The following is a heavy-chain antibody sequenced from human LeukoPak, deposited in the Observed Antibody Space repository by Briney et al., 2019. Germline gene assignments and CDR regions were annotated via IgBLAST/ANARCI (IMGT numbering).Heavy chain of an antibody. J-gene: IGHJ4*02. D-gene: IGHD1-26*01. CDR1: GYTFTSYG. Sequence: ASVKVSCKASGYTFTSYGISWVRQAPGQGLEWMGWISAYNGNTNYAQKLQGRVTITRDTSASTAYMELSSLRSEDTAVYYCAGDRWWEPTDFSFDYWGQGTLVTVSS. V-gene: IGHV1-18*01. CDR3: AGDRWWEPTDFSFDY. CDR2: ISAYNGNT.